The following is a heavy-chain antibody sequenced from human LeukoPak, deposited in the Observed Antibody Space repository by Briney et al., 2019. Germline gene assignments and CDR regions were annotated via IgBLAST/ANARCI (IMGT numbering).Heavy chain of an antibody. CDR2: INRDGSLT. CDR1: GSTFSNYW. D-gene: IGHD2-2*01. V-gene: IGHV3-7*02. J-gene: IGHJ4*02. Sequence: PGGSLRLSCAASGSTFSNYWMSWVRQAPGKGLEWVANINRDGSLTYYVDSVKGRFTISRDNSKNTLYLQMNSLRAEDTAVYYCARSYCSSTSCYADYWGQGTLVTVSS. CDR3: ARSYCSSTSCYADY.